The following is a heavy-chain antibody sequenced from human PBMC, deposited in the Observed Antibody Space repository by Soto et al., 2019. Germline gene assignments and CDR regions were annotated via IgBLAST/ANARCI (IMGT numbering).Heavy chain of an antibody. J-gene: IGHJ4*02. D-gene: IGHD3-22*01. CDR3: ATSPGYYDSSPFDY. CDR2: IKSNTDGGTT. CDR1: DFAFSNAW. V-gene: IGHV3-15*07. Sequence: GSLRLSCAASDFAFSNAWMNWVRQAPGKGLEWVGLIKSNTDGGTTDYAAPVKGRFSISRDDSKNTLFLQMNSLKTDDTAMYYCATSPGYYDSSPFDYWGPGTLVTVSS.